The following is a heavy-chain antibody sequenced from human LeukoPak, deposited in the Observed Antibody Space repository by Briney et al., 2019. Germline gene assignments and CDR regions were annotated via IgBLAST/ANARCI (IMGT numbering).Heavy chain of an antibody. D-gene: IGHD5-12*01. J-gene: IGHJ4*02. Sequence: AGRSLRLSCAASGFTFSSYGMHWVRQAPGKGLEWVAVISYDGSNKYYADSVKGRFTISRDNSKNTLYLQMNSLKTEDTAVYYCTTDQKWLRLALGYWGQGTLVTVSS. CDR2: ISYDGSNK. CDR1: GFTFSSYG. V-gene: IGHV3-30*03. CDR3: TTDQKWLRLALGY.